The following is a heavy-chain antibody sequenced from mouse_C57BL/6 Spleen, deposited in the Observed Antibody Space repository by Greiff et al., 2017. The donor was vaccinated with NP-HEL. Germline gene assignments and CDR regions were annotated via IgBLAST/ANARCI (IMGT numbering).Heavy chain of an antibody. CDR2: ISDGGSYT. V-gene: IGHV5-4*01. CDR1: GFTFSSYA. D-gene: IGHD4-1*01. CDR3: ARDRDWDDWYFDV. J-gene: IGHJ1*03. Sequence: EVQVVESGGGLVKPGGSLKLSCAASGFTFSSYAMSWVRQTPEKRLEWVATISDGGSYTYYPDNVKGRFTISRDNAKNNLYLQMSHLKSEDTAMYYCARDRDWDDWYFDVWGTGTTVTVSS.